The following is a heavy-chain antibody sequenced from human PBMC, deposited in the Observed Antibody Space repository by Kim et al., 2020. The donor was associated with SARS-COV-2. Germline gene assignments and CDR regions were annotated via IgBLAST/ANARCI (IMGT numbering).Heavy chain of an antibody. CDR3: TRDRLFGGWFDP. Sequence: KYNTPLKHRVTIAVDTSTNQFSLKLRSVTAADTAVYYCTRDRLFGGWFDPWGQGALVTVSS. V-gene: IGHV4-59*01. D-gene: IGHD2-15*01. J-gene: IGHJ5*02.